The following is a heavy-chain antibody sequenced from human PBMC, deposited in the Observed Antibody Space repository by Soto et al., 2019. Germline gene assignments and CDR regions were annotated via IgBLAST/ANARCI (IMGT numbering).Heavy chain of an antibody. Sequence: PGGSLRLSCAASGFTFNDYYMSWIRQAPGKGLEWVSYISSSSGYTNYADSVKGRFTISRDNAKNSLYLQMNSLRAEDTAVYYCAKEYGRLDYWGQGTLVTVSS. CDR1: GFTFNDYY. D-gene: IGHD4-17*01. CDR3: AKEYGRLDY. J-gene: IGHJ4*02. V-gene: IGHV3-11*06. CDR2: ISSSSGYT.